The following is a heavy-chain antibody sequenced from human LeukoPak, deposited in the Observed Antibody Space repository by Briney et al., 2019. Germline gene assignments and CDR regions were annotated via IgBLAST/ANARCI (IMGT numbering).Heavy chain of an antibody. CDR2: ISYDGSNK. D-gene: IGHD6-13*01. Sequence: LPGGSLRLSCAASGFTFSSYGMHWVRQAPSKGLEWVAVISYDGSNKYYADSVKGRFTISRDNSKNTLYLQMNSLRAEDTAVYYCARKKPGLATTGTAGDFFDPWGQGTLVTVSS. CDR1: GFTFSSYG. CDR3: ARKKPGLATTGTAGDFFDP. J-gene: IGHJ5*02. V-gene: IGHV3-30*03.